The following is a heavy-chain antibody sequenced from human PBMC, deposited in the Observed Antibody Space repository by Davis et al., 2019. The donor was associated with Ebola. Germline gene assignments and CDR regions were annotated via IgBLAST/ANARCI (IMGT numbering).Heavy chain of an antibody. V-gene: IGHV4-39*01. Sequence: MPSETLSLTCTVSGGSISSYYWGWIRQPPGPGLERIGRIYYSGSTYYNPSLKSRVTTSVDTSKNQFSLKLSSVTATDTAVYYCARHNYDYISTSCATPHYYWFDPWGQGTLVTVSS. J-gene: IGHJ5*02. CDR2: IYYSGST. CDR1: GGSISSYY. CDR3: ARHNYDYISTSCATPHYYWFDP. D-gene: IGHD2-2*01.